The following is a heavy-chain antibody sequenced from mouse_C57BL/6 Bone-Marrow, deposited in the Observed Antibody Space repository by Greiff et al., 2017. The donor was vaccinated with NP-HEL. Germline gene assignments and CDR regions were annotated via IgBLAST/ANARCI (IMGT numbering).Heavy chain of an antibody. V-gene: IGHV5-6*01. CDR2: ISSGGSYT. Sequence: VQLKESGGDLVKPGGSLKLSCAASGFTFSSYGMSWVRQTPDKRLEWVATISSGGSYTYYPDSVKGRFTIFRDNAKNTLYLQMSSLKSEDTAMYYCARHVGAGGAWFAYWGQGTLVTVSA. CDR1: GFTFSSYG. J-gene: IGHJ3*01. CDR3: ARHVGAGGAWFAY. D-gene: IGHD3-3*01.